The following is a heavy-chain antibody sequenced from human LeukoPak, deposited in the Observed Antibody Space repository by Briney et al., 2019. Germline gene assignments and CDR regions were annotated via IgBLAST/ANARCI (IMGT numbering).Heavy chain of an antibody. CDR2: ISHDGSDK. J-gene: IGHJ3*02. D-gene: IGHD6-19*01. CDR3: ASASSGWEDDAFDI. V-gene: IGHV3-30*14. CDR1: GFTFSSYA. Sequence: GRSLRLSCAASGFTFSSYAMHWVRQTPGKGLDWVAVISHDGSDKFYAGSVKGRFTISRDNSKNTLYLQMNSLRAEDTAVYYCASASSGWEDDAFDIWGQGTMVTVSS.